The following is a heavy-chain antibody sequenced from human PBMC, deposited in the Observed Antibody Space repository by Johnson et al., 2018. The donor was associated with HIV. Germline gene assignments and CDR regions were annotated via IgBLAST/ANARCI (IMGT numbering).Heavy chain of an antibody. V-gene: IGHV3-30-3*01. J-gene: IGHJ3*01. Sequence: QMLLVESGGGSVKSGGSLRVSCAASGFTFSNAWMSWVRQAPGKGLEWVAVISNDGNSKYYTESLKGRITISRDNSMNTLYLQMNSLRPEDTAVYYCASLGYTSGWIVSDDGFDVWGQGTLVTVSS. CDR2: ISNDGNSK. D-gene: IGHD6-19*01. CDR3: ASLGYTSGWIVSDDGFDV. CDR1: GFTFSNAW.